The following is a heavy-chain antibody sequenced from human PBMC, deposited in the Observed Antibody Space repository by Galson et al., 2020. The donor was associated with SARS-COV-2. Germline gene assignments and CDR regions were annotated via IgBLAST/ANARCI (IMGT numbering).Heavy chain of an antibody. D-gene: IGHD6-19*01. CDR1: GFTFSNYR. V-gene: IGHV3-21*01. Sequence: GESLKISCAASGFTFSNYRMNWVRQAPGKGLEWVSSITTGSSYIYYADPVKGRFTVSRDNARNSLYLQMSSLRAEDTAVYYCARERISNSGWLSLDVWGQGTTVTVSS. CDR2: ITTGSSYI. CDR3: ARERISNSGWLSLDV. J-gene: IGHJ6*02.